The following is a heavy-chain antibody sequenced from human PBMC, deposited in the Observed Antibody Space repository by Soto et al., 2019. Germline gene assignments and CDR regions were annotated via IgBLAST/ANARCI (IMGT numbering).Heavy chain of an antibody. CDR3: AREGYTSSSIHSFLDS. CDR2: IIPFLGTT. CDR1: GCTFSSYG. V-gene: IGHV1-69*10. D-gene: IGHD6-6*01. Sequence: ASVKVSCKASGCTFSSYGISWVRQAPGQGLEWMGRIIPFLGTTNYAQNFQDRLTVTADTSTNTAFMELSSLRSDDTAVYYCAREGYTSSSIHSFLDSWGQGTLVTVSS. J-gene: IGHJ4*02.